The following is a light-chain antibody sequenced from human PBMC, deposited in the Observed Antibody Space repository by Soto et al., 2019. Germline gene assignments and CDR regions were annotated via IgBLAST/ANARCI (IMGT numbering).Light chain of an antibody. J-gene: IGLJ7*01. CDR1: SSDVGGYNL. Sequence: QSVLTQPASVSGSPGQSITISCTGTSSDVGGYNLVSWYQQHPGKAPKLMISEVSKRPSGISDRFSGSKSGSTASLTIFGLQAEDEADYYCCSYAGTSTHTVFGGGTQLTVL. CDR2: EVS. V-gene: IGLV2-23*02. CDR3: CSYAGTSTHTV.